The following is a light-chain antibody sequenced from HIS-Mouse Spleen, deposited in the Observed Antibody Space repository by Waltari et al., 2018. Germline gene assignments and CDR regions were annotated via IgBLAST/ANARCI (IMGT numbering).Light chain of an antibody. CDR2: EVS. V-gene: IGLV2-14*01. CDR1: SSDVGCYNY. CDR3: SSYAGSSTWV. Sequence: QSALTQPASVSGSPAQSITISCTGTSSDVGCYNYVSWYQQHPGKAPKLMIYEVSNRPSGVSNRFSGSKSGNTASLTISGLQAEDEADYYCSSYAGSSTWVFGGGTKLTVL. J-gene: IGLJ3*02.